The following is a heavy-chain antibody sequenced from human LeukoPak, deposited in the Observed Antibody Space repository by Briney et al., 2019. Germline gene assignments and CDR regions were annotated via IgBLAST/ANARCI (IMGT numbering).Heavy chain of an antibody. CDR1: GFTFSSYS. Sequence: PGGSLRLSCAASGFTFSSYSMNWVRQAPGKGLEWVSSISSSSSYIYYADSVKGRFTISRDNAKNSLYLQMNSLRAEDTAVYYCARDRGELEPNPEPYFDYWGQGTLVTVSS. CDR3: ARDRGELEPNPEPYFDY. CDR2: ISSSSSYI. V-gene: IGHV3-21*01. J-gene: IGHJ4*02. D-gene: IGHD1-1*01.